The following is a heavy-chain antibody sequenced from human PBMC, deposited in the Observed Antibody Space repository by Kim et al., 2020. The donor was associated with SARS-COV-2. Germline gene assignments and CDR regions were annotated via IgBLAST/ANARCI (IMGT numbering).Heavy chain of an antibody. CDR3: ARGTVGAPG. V-gene: IGHV3-74*01. CDR1: GFTFSDYW. J-gene: IGHJ4*02. D-gene: IGHD1-26*01. CDR2: INGDGSST. Sequence: GGSLRLSCAASGFTFSDYWMHWVRQAPGKGLVWVSRINGDGSSTNYADSVKGRFTISRDNAKNTLYLQMNSLRAEDTAVYYCARGTVGAPGWGQGTLVT.